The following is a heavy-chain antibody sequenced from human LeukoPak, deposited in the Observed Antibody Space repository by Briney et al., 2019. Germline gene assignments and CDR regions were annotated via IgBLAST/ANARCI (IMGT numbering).Heavy chain of an antibody. D-gene: IGHD4-17*01. CDR3: ARDRGGIHYGDNWFDP. CDR2: IYTSGGT. J-gene: IGHJ5*02. V-gene: IGHV4-61*02. CDR1: GGSISSGSYY. Sequence: SETLSLTCTVSGGSISSGSYYWSWIRQPAGKGLEWIGRIYTSGGTNYNPSLKSRVTISVDTSKNQFSLKLSSVTAADTAVYYCARDRGGIHYGDNWFDPWGQGTLVTVSS.